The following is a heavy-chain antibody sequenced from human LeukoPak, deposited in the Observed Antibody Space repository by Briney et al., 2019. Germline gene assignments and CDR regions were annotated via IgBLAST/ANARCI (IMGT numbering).Heavy chain of an antibody. CDR3: ATYGSGSGTFFDS. J-gene: IGHJ4*01. Sequence: PGGSLRLSCAASGFTFSGYWMSWIRQAPGKGLEWVANIKQDGSEKYYVDSVKGRFTISRDNAKNSLYLQMNSLRAEDTALYYCATYGSGSGTFFDSWGQGTLVTVSS. D-gene: IGHD3-10*01. CDR1: GFTFSGYW. CDR2: IKQDGSEK. V-gene: IGHV3-7*01.